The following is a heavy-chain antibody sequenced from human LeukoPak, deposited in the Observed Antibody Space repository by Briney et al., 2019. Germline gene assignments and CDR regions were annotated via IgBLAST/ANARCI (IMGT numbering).Heavy chain of an antibody. CDR1: GGTFSSYA. CDR2: IIPIFGTA. Sequence: SVKVSCKASGGTFSSYAISWVRQAPGQGLEWMGGIIPIFGTANYAQKFQGRVTITADESTSTAYMELSSLRSEDTAVYYCARDRTAAGRDDAFDIWGQGTMVTVSS. D-gene: IGHD6-13*01. J-gene: IGHJ3*02. CDR3: ARDRTAAGRDDAFDI. V-gene: IGHV1-69*13.